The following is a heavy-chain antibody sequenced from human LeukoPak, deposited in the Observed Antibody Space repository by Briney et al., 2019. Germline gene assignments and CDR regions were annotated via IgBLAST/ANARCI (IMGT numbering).Heavy chain of an antibody. CDR3: AKDHFWSGYDGG. V-gene: IGHV3-23*01. D-gene: IGHD3-3*02. CDR2: ISGSGGST. CDR1: GFTFSSYA. Sequence: GGSLRLSCAASGFTFSSYAMSWVRQAPGQGLEWVSAISGSGGSTYYADSVKGRFTISRDNSKNTPYLQMNSLRAEDTAVYYCAKDHFWSGYDGGWGQGTLVTVSS. J-gene: IGHJ4*02.